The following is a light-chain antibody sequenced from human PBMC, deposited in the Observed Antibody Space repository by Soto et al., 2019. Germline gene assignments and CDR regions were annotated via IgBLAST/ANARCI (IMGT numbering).Light chain of an antibody. CDR2: GAS. CDR3: QQYGSSLIT. V-gene: IGKV3-20*01. J-gene: IGKJ5*01. CDR1: QSVSINY. Sequence: ENVLTQSPGTLSLSPGERATLSCRASQSVSINYLAWYQQKPGQAPRLLIYGASSRATGIPDRFSGSGSGTDFTLTISRLEPEDFAVYYCQQYGSSLITFGQGTRLEIK.